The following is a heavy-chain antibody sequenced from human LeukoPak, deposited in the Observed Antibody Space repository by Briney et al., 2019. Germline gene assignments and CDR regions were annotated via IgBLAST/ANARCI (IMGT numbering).Heavy chain of an antibody. J-gene: IGHJ4*02. CDR3: AKHGFGVFEGY. D-gene: IGHD3-10*01. Sequence: GGSLRLSCAASGFTFSIYSMNWVRQAPGKGLEWVSSISSSSNYIFYADSVKGRFTISRDNSKNTLYLQMNSLRAEDTAVYYCAKHGFGVFEGYWGQGTLVTVSS. CDR2: ISSSSNYI. CDR1: GFTFSIYS. V-gene: IGHV3-21*04.